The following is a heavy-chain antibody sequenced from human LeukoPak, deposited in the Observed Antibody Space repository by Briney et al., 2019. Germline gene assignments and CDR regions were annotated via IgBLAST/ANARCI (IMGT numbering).Heavy chain of an antibody. J-gene: IGHJ5*02. V-gene: IGHV4-59*01. CDR2: IYYSGST. Sequence: SETLSLTCTVSGGSISSYYWSWIRQPPGKGLEWIGYIYYSGSTNYNPSLKSRVTISVDTSKNQFSLKLSSVTAADTAVYYCARLSWPGRGSRFDPWGQGTLVTVSS. CDR3: ARLSWPGRGSRFDP. D-gene: IGHD2/OR15-2a*01. CDR1: GGSISSYY.